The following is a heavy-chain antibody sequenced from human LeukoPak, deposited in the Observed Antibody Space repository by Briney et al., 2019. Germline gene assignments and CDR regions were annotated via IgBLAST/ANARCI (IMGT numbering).Heavy chain of an antibody. V-gene: IGHV4-39*01. CDR2: IYYSGST. CDR1: GGSISSSSYY. Sequence: SETLSLTCTVSGGSISSSSYYWGWIRQPPGKGLEWIGSIYYSGSTYFNPSLKSRVTISLDTSKNQFSLNLSSVTAADTAVYYCARQAYSFDSSGYYRLNWFDPWGQGTLVTVSS. CDR3: ARQAYSFDSSGYYRLNWFDP. D-gene: IGHD3-22*01. J-gene: IGHJ5*02.